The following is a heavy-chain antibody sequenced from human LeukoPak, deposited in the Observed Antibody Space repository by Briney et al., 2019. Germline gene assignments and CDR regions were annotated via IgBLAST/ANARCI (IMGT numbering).Heavy chain of an antibody. CDR3: ARGDDYGDYTGYY. J-gene: IGHJ4*02. CDR2: INPNSGGT. V-gene: IGHV1-2*02. Sequence: ASVTVSCKTSGYTFTGYYIHWVRQPPGQGLEWVGWINPNSGGTNYAQKFQGRVTMIRDTSISTAYMELSRLRSDDTAVYYCARGDDYGDYTGYYWGQGTLVTVSS. CDR1: GYTFTGYY. D-gene: IGHD4-17*01.